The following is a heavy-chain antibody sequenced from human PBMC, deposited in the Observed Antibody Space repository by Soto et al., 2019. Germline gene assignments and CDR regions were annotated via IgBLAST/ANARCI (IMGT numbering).Heavy chain of an antibody. D-gene: IGHD3-22*01. CDR2: ISSSDSII. V-gene: IGHV3-11*01. Sequence: SLRLSCSASVFTFSDYYMSWSRQAPGKGLEWVSYISSSDSIIYYADSVKGRFTISRDNAKNSLYLQMNSLRAEDTAVYYCARDLGYYDSSGYFDYWGQGTLVTVSS. J-gene: IGHJ4*02. CDR1: VFTFSDYY. CDR3: ARDLGYYDSSGYFDY.